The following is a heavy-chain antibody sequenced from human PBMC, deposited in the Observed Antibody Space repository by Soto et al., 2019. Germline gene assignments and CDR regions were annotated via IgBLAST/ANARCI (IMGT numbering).Heavy chain of an antibody. CDR2: IYWNDDK. D-gene: IGHD6-25*01. Sequence: SGPTLVNPTQTLTLTCTFSGFSLSTSGVGVGWIRQPPGKALEWLALIYWNDDKRYSPSLKTRLTFTKDTSKDQVVLTMTNMDPVDTGTYYCARFSRSGGNCANPTQFDHWGQGTLVTVSS. V-gene: IGHV2-5*01. J-gene: IGHJ4*02. CDR1: GFSLSTSGVG. CDR3: ARFSRSGGNCANPTQFDH.